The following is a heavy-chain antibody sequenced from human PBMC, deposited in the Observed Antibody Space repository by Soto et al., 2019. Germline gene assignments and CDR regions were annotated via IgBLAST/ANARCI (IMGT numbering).Heavy chain of an antibody. CDR2: IYSGNTT. J-gene: IGHJ4*02. V-gene: IGHV3-53*01. CDR1: GFTVSNQY. Sequence: EVQLVESGGGLVQPGGSLRLSCAASGFTVSNQYMSWVRQAPGKGLECVSFIYSGNTTYYADSVKGRFTISRDNSKNTLYLQMDSLRAEDTAVYYCAGGRGYYDTHGYSGYYFDSWGQGTLVTVTS. D-gene: IGHD3-22*01. CDR3: AGGRGYYDTHGYSGYYFDS.